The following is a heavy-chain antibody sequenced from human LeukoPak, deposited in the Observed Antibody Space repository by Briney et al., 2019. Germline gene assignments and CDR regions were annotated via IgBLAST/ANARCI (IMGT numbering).Heavy chain of an antibody. J-gene: IGHJ5*02. Sequence: KTSQTLSLTCTVSGGSISSGSYYWSWIRQPAGKGLEWIGRIYTSGCTNYNPSLKSRVTISVDTSKNQFSLKLSSVTAADTAVYYCARDHDYPDPWGQGTLVTVSS. CDR1: GGSISSGSYY. D-gene: IGHD4-11*01. CDR2: IYTSGCT. V-gene: IGHV4-61*02. CDR3: ARDHDYPDP.